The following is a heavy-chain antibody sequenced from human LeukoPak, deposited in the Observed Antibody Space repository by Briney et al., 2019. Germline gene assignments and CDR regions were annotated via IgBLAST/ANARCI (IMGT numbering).Heavy chain of an antibody. Sequence: GGSLRLSCAASGFTFSRTWMHWVRQVPGKGLVWVSRTNRDGTSTTYADSVKGRFTVTRDDATNTLHLHMDSLKVEDTAVYFCARGDYRGAAGGNPAYWFFDLWGRGTPVTVSS. V-gene: IGHV3-74*01. J-gene: IGHJ2*01. CDR2: TNRDGTST. D-gene: IGHD6-13*01. CDR3: ARGDYRGAAGGNPAYWFFDL. CDR1: GFTFSRTW.